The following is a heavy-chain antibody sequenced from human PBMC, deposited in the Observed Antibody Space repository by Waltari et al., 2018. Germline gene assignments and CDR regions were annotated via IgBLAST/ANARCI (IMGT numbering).Heavy chain of an antibody. CDR3: ARAEQWLVLDFDY. V-gene: IGHV4-59*01. Sequence: QVQLQESGPGLVKPSETLSLTCTVSGGSISSYYWSWIRQPPGKGLEWIGYIYYSGSTNYSPSLSSRVAVLGDTSRHRWSLERGSVSAAVTAVYYCARAEQWLVLDFDYSRQAPLVPVSS. D-gene: IGHD6-19*01. CDR2: IYYSGST. J-gene: IGHJ4*02. CDR1: GGSISSYY.